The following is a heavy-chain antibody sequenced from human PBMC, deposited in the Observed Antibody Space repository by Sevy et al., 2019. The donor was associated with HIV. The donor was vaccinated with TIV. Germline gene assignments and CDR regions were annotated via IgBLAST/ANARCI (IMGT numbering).Heavy chain of an antibody. CDR3: ARPDLSGWYFDF. Sequence: GGSLRLSCVASGFTFSSYSMNWVRQAPGKGLEWVSYISSSSDSSRTLYYADSVKGRFSISRDNAKNSVNLQMTSLGVEDTAVYYCARPDLSGWYFDFWGHGTLVTVSS. D-gene: IGHD6-19*01. V-gene: IGHV3-48*01. J-gene: IGHJ4*01. CDR1: GFTFSSYS. CDR2: ISSSSDSSRTL.